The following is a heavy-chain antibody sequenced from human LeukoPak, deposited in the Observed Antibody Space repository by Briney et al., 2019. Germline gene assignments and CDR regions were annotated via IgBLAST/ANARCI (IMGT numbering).Heavy chain of an antibody. V-gene: IGHV4-61*09. CDR1: GGSISSGSYY. CDR2: IYKSGST. D-gene: IGHD2-21*02. CDR3: ARTYCGGDCRGYYYYMDV. J-gene: IGHJ6*03. Sequence: PSQTLSLTCTVSGGSISSGSYYCSWIRQPAGKGLEWIGHIYKSGSTNYNPSLKSRVTVSVDTSKNQFSLKLSSVTAADTAVYYCARTYCGGDCRGYYYYMDVWGKGTTVTISS.